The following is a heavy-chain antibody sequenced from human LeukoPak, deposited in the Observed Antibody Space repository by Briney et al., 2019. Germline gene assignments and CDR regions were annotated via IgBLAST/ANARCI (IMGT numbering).Heavy chain of an antibody. Sequence: GASVKVSCKAAGYTFTCYCMHWVRQAPGQGLEWMGWINPNSGGTNYAQKFQGRVTMTRDTSISTAYMELRSLRSDDTAVYYCARDLGPTITMARGADPYLDYWGQGTLVTVSS. D-gene: IGHD3-10*01. CDR3: ARDLGPTITMARGADPYLDY. V-gene: IGHV1-2*02. CDR2: INPNSGGT. J-gene: IGHJ4*02. CDR1: GYTFTCYC.